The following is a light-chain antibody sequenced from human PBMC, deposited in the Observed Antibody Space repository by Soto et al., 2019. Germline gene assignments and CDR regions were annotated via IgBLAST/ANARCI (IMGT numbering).Light chain of an antibody. CDR2: KAS. V-gene: IGKV1-5*03. CDR3: QQYNRYSK. Sequence: DIQMTQSPSTLSASVGDRVTITCRASQSISSWLAWYQQRPGKAPKLLIHKASNLESGVPSRFSGSGSGTEFTLTISSLQPDDSATYYCQQYNRYSKFGQGTKVDIK. J-gene: IGKJ1*01. CDR1: QSISSW.